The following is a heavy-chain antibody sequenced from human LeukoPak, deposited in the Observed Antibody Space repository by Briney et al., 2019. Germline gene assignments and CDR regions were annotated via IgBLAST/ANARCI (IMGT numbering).Heavy chain of an antibody. CDR3: AKDADIVVVVAGDFDY. D-gene: IGHD2-15*01. Sequence: GGSLRLSCAASGFTVSSNYMSWVRQAPGKGLEWVSVIYSGGSTYYADSVKGRFTISRDNSKNTLYLQMNSLRAEDTAVYYCAKDADIVVVVAGDFDYWGQGTLVTVSS. CDR2: IYSGGST. V-gene: IGHV3-66*02. CDR1: GFTVSSNY. J-gene: IGHJ4*02.